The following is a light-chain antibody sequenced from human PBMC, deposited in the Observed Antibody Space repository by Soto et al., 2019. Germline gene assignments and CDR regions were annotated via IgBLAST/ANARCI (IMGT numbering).Light chain of an antibody. CDR3: QQYGNFPYT. V-gene: IGKV3-20*01. J-gene: IGKJ2*01. Sequence: EIVLTQSPGTLSLSPGERATLSCRASQTVSSSYLAWYQRKPGQAPRLLIYGASSRATGVPDRVSGSGSGTDFTLTINRLEPEDFAVYYCQQYGNFPYTFGQGTKLEIK. CDR1: QTVSSSY. CDR2: GAS.